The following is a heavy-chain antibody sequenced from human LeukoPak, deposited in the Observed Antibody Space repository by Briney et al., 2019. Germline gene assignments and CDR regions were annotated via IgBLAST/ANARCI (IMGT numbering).Heavy chain of an antibody. Sequence: SETLSLTCTVSGGSLSSYYWSWIRQPPGKGLEWIGYIFTSGSTSYNPSLKSRVTISVDTSKNQFSLRLSSVTAADTAVYYCARHLSPSASFDPWGQGTLVTVSS. V-gene: IGHV4-4*09. J-gene: IGHJ5*02. CDR3: ARHLSPSASFDP. D-gene: IGHD2/OR15-2a*01. CDR1: GGSLSSYY. CDR2: IFTSGST.